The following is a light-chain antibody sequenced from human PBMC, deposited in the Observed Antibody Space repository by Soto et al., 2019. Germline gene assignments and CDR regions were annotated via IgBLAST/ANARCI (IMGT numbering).Light chain of an antibody. CDR3: QQYNNWPPWT. Sequence: ILMTQSPATLSVSPGERATLSSRASQRVSNNLAWYPQKPGQAPRLLIYDASTRATGIPARFSGSGSGTEFTLTISGMQSEDFAVYYCQQYNNWPPWTFGQGTKVEIK. CDR1: QRVSNN. CDR2: DAS. J-gene: IGKJ1*01. V-gene: IGKV3-15*01.